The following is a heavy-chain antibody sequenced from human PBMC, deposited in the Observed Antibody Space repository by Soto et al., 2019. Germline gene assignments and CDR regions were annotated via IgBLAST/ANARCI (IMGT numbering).Heavy chain of an antibody. D-gene: IGHD2-21*02. Sequence: GGSLRLSCAASGFTFSSYGMHWVRQAPGKGLEWVAVIWYDGSNKYYADSVKGRFTISRDNSKNTLYLQMNSLRAEDTAVYYCARGGETYCGGDCYSLDFDYWRQGTLVTVSS. V-gene: IGHV3-33*01. CDR1: GFTFSSYG. J-gene: IGHJ4*02. CDR2: IWYDGSNK. CDR3: ARGGETYCGGDCYSLDFDY.